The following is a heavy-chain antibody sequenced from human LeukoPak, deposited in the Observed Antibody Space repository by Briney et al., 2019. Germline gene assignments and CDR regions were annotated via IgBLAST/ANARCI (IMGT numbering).Heavy chain of an antibody. J-gene: IGHJ5*02. CDR2: IYYSGST. Sequence: PSETLSLTCTVSGGSISSYYWSWIRQPPGKGLEWIGYIYYSGSTNYNPSLKSRVTISVDTSKNQFSLKLSSVTAADMAVYYCARGVHIVVVPAATDWFDPWGQGTLVTVSS. V-gene: IGHV4-59*01. D-gene: IGHD2-2*01. CDR3: ARGVHIVVVPAATDWFDP. CDR1: GGSISSYY.